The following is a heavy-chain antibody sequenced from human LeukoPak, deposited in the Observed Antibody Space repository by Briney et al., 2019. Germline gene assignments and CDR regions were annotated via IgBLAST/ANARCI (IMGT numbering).Heavy chain of an antibody. V-gene: IGHV4-34*01. CDR2: INHSGST. J-gene: IGHJ6*02. Sequence: SETLSLTCTVSGGSISGYYWSWIRQPPGKGLEWIGEINHSGSTSYNPSLKTRVTISVDMSKNQFSLKLSSVTAADTAVYYCARGPPAKPGTGYYYGMDVWGQGTTVTVSS. CDR1: GGSISGYY. CDR3: ARGPPAKPGTGYYYGMDV. D-gene: IGHD2-2*01.